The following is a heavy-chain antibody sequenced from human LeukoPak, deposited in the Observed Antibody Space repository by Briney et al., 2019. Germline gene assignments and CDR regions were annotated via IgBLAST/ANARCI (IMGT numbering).Heavy chain of an antibody. CDR1: GYTFTGYY. J-gene: IGHJ4*02. D-gene: IGHD3-10*01. Sequence: GASVKVSCKASGYTFTGYYMHWVRQAPGRGLEWMGWINPNSGGTNYAQKFQGRVTMTRDTSISTAYMELSRLRSDDTAVYYCARGYGSGSYSYFDYWGQGTLVTVSS. CDR3: ARGYGSGSYSYFDY. V-gene: IGHV1-2*02. CDR2: INPNSGGT.